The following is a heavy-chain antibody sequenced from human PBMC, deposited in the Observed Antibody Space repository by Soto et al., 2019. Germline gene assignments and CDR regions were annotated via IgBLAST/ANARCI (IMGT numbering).Heavy chain of an antibody. D-gene: IGHD3-22*01. Sequence: QVQLQQWGAGLLKPSETLSLTCAVYGGSFSGYYWSWIRQPPGKGLEWIGEINHSGSTNYNPSLKSRFTISVDTSKNQFSLKLSSVTAADTAVYYCARQNYYDSSGYYPLKPLYYYYGMDVWGQGTTVTVSS. CDR3: ARQNYYDSSGYYPLKPLYYYYGMDV. V-gene: IGHV4-34*01. CDR2: INHSGST. J-gene: IGHJ6*02. CDR1: GGSFSGYY.